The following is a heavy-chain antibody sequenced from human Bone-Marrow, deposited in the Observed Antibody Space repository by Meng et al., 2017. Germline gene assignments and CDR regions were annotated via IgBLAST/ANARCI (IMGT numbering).Heavy chain of an antibody. V-gene: IGHV3-23*01. J-gene: IGHJ4*02. CDR3: AKERSSSDFSAFDY. D-gene: IGHD6-13*01. CDR2: ISGSGGST. CDR1: GFTFSSYA. Sequence: GESLKISCAASGFTFSSYAMSWVRQAPGKGLEWVSAISGSGGSTYYADSVKGRFTISRDNSKNTLYLQMNSLRAEDTAVYYCAKERSSSDFSAFDYWGQGTLVTVSS.